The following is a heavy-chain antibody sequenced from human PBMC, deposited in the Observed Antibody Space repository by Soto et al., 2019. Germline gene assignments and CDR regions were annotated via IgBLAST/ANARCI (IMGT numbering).Heavy chain of an antibody. J-gene: IGHJ3*02. CDR1: GGSVSSGSYY. CDR2: IYYSGST. D-gene: IGHD3-3*01. Sequence: SETLSLTCTVSGGSVSSGSYYWSWIRRPPGKGLEWIGYIYYSGSTNYNPSLKSRVTISVDTSKNQFSLKLSSVTAADTAVYYCARGVITIFGVVTPGAFDIWGQGTMVTVSS. V-gene: IGHV4-61*01. CDR3: ARGVITIFGVVTPGAFDI.